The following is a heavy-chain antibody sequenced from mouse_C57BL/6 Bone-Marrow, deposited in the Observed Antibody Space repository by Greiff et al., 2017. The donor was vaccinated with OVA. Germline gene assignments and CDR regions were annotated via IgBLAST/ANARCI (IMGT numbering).Heavy chain of an antibody. J-gene: IGHJ2*01. CDR3: AQIGATDY. D-gene: IGHD3-1*01. CDR1: GFTFSSYG. CDR2: ISSGGSYT. V-gene: IGHV5-6*01. Sequence: VQLQQSGGDLVKPGGSLKLSCAASGFTFSSYGMSWVRQTPDKRLEWVATISSGGSYTYYPDSVKGRFTISRDNAKNTLYLQMSSLKSEDTAMYYCAQIGATDYWGQGTTLTVSS.